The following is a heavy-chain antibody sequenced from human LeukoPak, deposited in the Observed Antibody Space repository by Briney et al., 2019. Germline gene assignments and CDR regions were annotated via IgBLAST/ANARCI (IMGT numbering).Heavy chain of an antibody. J-gene: IGHJ4*02. D-gene: IGHD5-24*01. CDR3: TRDFSSKMATITDI. CDR2: VAPHNGNT. V-gene: IGHV1-18*01. Sequence: GSVKVSCKASGYTFLDYGVSWLRQAPGQGLEWVGWVAPHNGNTEYSQKFQGRVTLTTDTLTNTAFMELTSLSPDDTAIYYCTRDFSSKMATITDIWGQGTLVAVSS. CDR1: GYTFLDYG.